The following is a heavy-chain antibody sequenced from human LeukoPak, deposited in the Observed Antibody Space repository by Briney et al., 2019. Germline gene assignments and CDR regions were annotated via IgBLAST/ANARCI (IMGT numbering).Heavy chain of an antibody. V-gene: IGHV1-8*03. D-gene: IGHD1-26*01. CDR3: AISGSSGSHEYFDY. CDR1: GYTFTSYD. Sequence: GASVKVSCKASGYTFTSYDINWVRQATGQGLEWMGWMNPNSGNTGYAQKFQGRVTITRNTSISTAYMELSSLRSDDTAVYYCAISGSSGSHEYFDYWGQGTLVTVSS. CDR2: MNPNSGNT. J-gene: IGHJ4*02.